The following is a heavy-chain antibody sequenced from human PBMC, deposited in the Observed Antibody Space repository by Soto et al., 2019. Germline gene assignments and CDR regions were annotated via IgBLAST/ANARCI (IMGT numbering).Heavy chain of an antibody. D-gene: IGHD6-13*01. J-gene: IGHJ4*02. CDR2: INPTSGST. CDR1: GYTFTNYY. CDR3: ARDLAAGDH. V-gene: IGHV1-46*01. Sequence: QVQLVQSGAEVKKPGASVKVSCKASGYTFTNYYIHWVRQAPGQGLEWMGIINPTSGSTNYAQKFQGRVTLTYATSTTTVYMELSGVRSEDTAVLYCARDLAAGDHWGQGTLVTVSS.